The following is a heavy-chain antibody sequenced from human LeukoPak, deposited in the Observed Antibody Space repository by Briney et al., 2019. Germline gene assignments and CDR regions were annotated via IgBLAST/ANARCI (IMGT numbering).Heavy chain of an antibody. CDR1: GFTFSSYG. CDR3: AKGSYCSGGSCYSGIFDY. Sequence: GGSLRLSCAASGFTFSSYGMHWVRQAPGKGLEWVAVISYDGSNKYYADSVKGRFTISRDNSKNTLYLQMNSPRAEDTAVYYCAKGSYCSGGSCYSGIFDYWGQGTLVTVSS. J-gene: IGHJ4*02. V-gene: IGHV3-30*18. CDR2: ISYDGSNK. D-gene: IGHD2-15*01.